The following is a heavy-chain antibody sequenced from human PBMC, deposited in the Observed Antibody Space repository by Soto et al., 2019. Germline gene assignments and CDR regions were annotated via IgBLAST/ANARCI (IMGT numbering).Heavy chain of an antibody. D-gene: IGHD3-3*01. Sequence: GGSLRLSCVGSGFNFSSHAMSWVRQAPGKGLEWVSSVSGSGGSTHFPDFLKGRFSSYRDNSKNTLYLEMNSLRVEDTAVYYCAKDLPLWSGYSFSENHWGPGTLVTVS. CDR2: VSGSGGST. J-gene: IGHJ5*02. V-gene: IGHV3-23*01. CDR3: AKDLPLWSGYSFSENH. CDR1: GFNFSSHA.